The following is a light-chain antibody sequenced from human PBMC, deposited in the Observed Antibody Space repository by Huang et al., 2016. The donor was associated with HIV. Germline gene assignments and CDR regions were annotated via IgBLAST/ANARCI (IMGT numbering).Light chain of an antibody. J-gene: IGKJ1*01. CDR1: QHLGSN. V-gene: IGKV3D-15*01. Sequence: DILMTQSPVTLSVPPGERSTLSCRASQHLGSNLDCFQQKPGHPPRLLVYDSSTRATVAPASFSGSVSKTYCSLTIDSLQSADSALYFCQQYTKCPRTFGQGTKLEIK. CDR3: QQYTKCPRT. CDR2: DSS.